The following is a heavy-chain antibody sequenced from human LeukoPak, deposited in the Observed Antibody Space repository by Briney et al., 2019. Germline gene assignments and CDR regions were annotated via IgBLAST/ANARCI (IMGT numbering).Heavy chain of an antibody. CDR2: ISSSGSSI. CDR3: ARVMDYYDRSDDY. V-gene: IGHV3-48*03. CDR1: GFTFSSYE. Sequence: GGSLRLFCAASGFTFSSYEMNWVRQAPGKGLEWVSYISSSGSSIYYADSVKGRFTISRDNAKNTLYLHMNSLRAEDTAVYYCARVMDYYDRSDDYWGQGTLVTVSS. D-gene: IGHD3-22*01. J-gene: IGHJ4*02.